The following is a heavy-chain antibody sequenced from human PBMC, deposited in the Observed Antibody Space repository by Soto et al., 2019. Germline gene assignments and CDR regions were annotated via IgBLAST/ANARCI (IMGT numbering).Heavy chain of an antibody. J-gene: IGHJ6*02. D-gene: IGHD2-15*01. V-gene: IGHV5-10-1*01. CDR2: IDPSDSYT. Sequence: PGESLKISCKGSGYNFTNYWIAWVRQMPGKGLEWMGRIDPSDSYTNYSPSFQGHVTISADKSISTAYLQWSSLKASDTAMYYCASHQTIYPDPYCSGGSCYSYYYYGMDVWGQGTTVTVSS. CDR1: GYNFTNYW. CDR3: ASHQTIYPDPYCSGGSCYSYYYYGMDV.